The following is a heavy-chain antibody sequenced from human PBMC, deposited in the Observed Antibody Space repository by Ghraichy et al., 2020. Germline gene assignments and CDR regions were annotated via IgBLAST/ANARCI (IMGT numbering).Heavy chain of an antibody. V-gene: IGHV3-48*03. J-gene: IGHJ4*02. D-gene: IGHD5-18*01. CDR2: ISSSGSTK. Sequence: GESLNISCAASGFTFSSYEMNWVRQAPGKGLEWVSYISSSGSTKYYADSLKGRFTISRDNAKNSLYLQMNSLRAEDTAVYYCARDWYVDRAMDPFDYWGQGTLVTVSS. CDR3: ARDWYVDRAMDPFDY. CDR1: GFTFSSYE.